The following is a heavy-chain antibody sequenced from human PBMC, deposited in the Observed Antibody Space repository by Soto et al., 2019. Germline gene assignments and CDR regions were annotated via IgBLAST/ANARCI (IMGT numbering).Heavy chain of an antibody. V-gene: IGHV4-30-2*01. CDR3: ARLDYQSSGSYAFDI. CDR1: GASVSSGSYS. CDR2: YFQGGDA. J-gene: IGHJ3*02. Sequence: SETLSLTCAVSGASVSSGSYSWSWIRQPPGKGLEWIGFYFQGGDAYYNPSLESRVTISVDRSENQFSLKLRSVTAADTAVYYCARLDYQSSGSYAFDIWGQGTTVTVSS. D-gene: IGHD3-22*01.